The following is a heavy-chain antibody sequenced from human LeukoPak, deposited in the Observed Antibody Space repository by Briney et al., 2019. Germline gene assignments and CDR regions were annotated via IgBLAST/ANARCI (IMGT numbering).Heavy chain of an antibody. CDR1: SGSISSYY. Sequence: PSETLSLTCTVSSGSISSYYWSWIRQPAGKGLEWIGRIYTSGSTNYNPSLKSRVTMSVDTSKNQFSLKLSSVTAADTAVYYCASEGVSGSYPYYFDYWGQGTLVTVSS. CDR2: IYTSGST. D-gene: IGHD1-26*01. J-gene: IGHJ4*02. CDR3: ASEGVSGSYPYYFDY. V-gene: IGHV4-4*07.